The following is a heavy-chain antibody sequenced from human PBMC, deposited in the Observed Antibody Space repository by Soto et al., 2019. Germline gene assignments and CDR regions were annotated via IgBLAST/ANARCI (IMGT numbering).Heavy chain of an antibody. CDR2: IIPILGIA. V-gene: IGHV1-69*08. D-gene: IGHD2-15*01. J-gene: IGHJ3*02. Sequence: QVQLVQSGAEVKKPGSSVKVSCKASGGTFSSYTISWVRQAPGQGLEWMGRIIPILGIANYAQKFQGRVTITADKSTSTAYMELSSVRSEDTAVYYCAREVVVASTMAFDIWGQGTMVTVSS. CDR1: GGTFSSYT. CDR3: AREVVVASTMAFDI.